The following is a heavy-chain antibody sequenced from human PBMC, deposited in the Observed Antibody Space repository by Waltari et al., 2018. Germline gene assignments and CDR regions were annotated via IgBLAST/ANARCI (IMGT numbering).Heavy chain of an antibody. CDR3: AKDQGVVWADSSSWYPQGLDAFDI. J-gene: IGHJ3*02. Sequence: EVQLVESGGGLVQPGGSLRLSCAASGFTFSSYAMSWVRQAPGKGLEWVAAISGSGGSTSYDDSVKGRFIISRGNTKNTLYLQMNSLRAEDTAVYYCAKDQGVVWADSSSWYPQGLDAFDIWGQGTMVTVSS. D-gene: IGHD6-13*01. V-gene: IGHV3-23*04. CDR2: ISGSGGST. CDR1: GFTFSSYA.